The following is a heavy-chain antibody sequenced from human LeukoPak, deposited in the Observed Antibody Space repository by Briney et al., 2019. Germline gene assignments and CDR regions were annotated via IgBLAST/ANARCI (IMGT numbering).Heavy chain of an antibody. D-gene: IGHD1-26*01. CDR1: GGSISSYY. J-gene: IGHJ4*02. V-gene: IGHV4-59*01. CDR2: IYYSGNT. Sequence: PSETLSLTCTVSGGSISSYYWSWIRQPPGKGLEWIGYIYYSGNTNYNPSLKSRVTISVDTSKNQFSLKLSSVTAADTAVYYCARADPISGTYSPFDYWGQGTLVTVSS. CDR3: ARADPISGTYSPFDY.